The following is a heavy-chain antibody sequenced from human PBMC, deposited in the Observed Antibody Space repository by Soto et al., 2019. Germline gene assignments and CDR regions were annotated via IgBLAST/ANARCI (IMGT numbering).Heavy chain of an antibody. CDR2: ISSSSSYT. V-gene: IGHV3-11*06. CDR1: GFTFSDYY. D-gene: IGHD6-13*01. J-gene: IGHJ5*02. Sequence: GGSLRLSCAASGFTFSDYYMSWIRQAPGKGLEWVSYISSSSSYTNYADSVKGRFTISRDNAKNSLYLQMNSLRAEDTAVYYCARARIAAAAYNWFDPWGQGTLVTVSS. CDR3: ARARIAAAAYNWFDP.